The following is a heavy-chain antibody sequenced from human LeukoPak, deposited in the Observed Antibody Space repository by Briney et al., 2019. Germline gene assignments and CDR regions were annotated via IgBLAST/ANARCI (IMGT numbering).Heavy chain of an antibody. CDR2: ISYDGSNK. CDR3: ARARFKSDY. CDR1: GFTFSSYG. D-gene: IGHD3-3*01. V-gene: IGHV3-30*03. Sequence: PGRSLRLSCAASGFTFSSYGMHWVRQAPGKGLECVAVISYDGSNKYYADSVKGRFTISRDNAKNTLYLQMNTLRAEDTAVYYCARARFKSDYWGQGTLVTVSS. J-gene: IGHJ4*02.